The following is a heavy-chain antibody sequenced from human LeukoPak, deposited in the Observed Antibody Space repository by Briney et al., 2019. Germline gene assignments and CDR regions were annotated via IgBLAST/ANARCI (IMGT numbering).Heavy chain of an antibody. CDR3: ASRGVNYDILTGYYLNGFDY. Sequence: SETLSLTCTVSGGSLSSYYWSWIRQPPGRGLKWIGYIYYSGSTNYNPSLKSRVTISVDTSKNQFSLKLSSVTAADTAVYYCASRGVNYDILTGYYLNGFDYWGQGTLVTVSS. V-gene: IGHV4-59*01. CDR1: GGSLSSYY. D-gene: IGHD3-9*01. J-gene: IGHJ4*02. CDR2: IYYSGST.